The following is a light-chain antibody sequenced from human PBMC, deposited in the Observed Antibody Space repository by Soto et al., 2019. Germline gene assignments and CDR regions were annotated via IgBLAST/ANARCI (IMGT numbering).Light chain of an antibody. CDR2: EVN. Sequence: QSVLTQPPSASGSPGQSVTISCTGTSSDVGGYNSVSWYQQRPGKAPKVMIYEVNKRPSGVPDRFSGSKSGNTASLAVSGLQAEDEADYYCSSYVGINNFIFGGGTKVTVL. CDR3: SSYVGINNFI. J-gene: IGLJ2*01. CDR1: SSDVGGYNS. V-gene: IGLV2-8*01.